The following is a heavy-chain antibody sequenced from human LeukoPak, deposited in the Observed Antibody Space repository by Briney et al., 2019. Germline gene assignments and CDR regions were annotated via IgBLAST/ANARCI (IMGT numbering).Heavy chain of an antibody. CDR3: ARGAYYYDSSGYYYPDY. V-gene: IGHV1-69*01. J-gene: IGHJ4*02. CDR1: GGTFSSYA. D-gene: IGHD3-22*01. Sequence: SVKVSCKASGGTFSSYAISWVRQAPGQGLEWMGGIIPIFGTANYAQKFQGRVTITADESTSTAYMELSSLRSEDTAVYYCARGAYYYDSSGYYYPDYWGQGTLVTVS. CDR2: IIPIFGTA.